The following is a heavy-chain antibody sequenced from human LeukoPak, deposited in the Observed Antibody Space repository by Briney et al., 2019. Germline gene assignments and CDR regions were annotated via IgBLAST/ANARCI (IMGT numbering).Heavy chain of an antibody. CDR3: ARVNMGATTPPDY. Sequence: GSLRLSCAASGFTFDDYAMHWVRQAPGKGLEWIGSIYYSGSSHYNPSLKSRVTISVDTSKNQFSLKLSSVTAADTAIYYCARVNMGATTPPDYWGQGTLVTFSS. CDR1: GFTFDDYA. J-gene: IGHJ4*02. D-gene: IGHD1-26*01. CDR2: IYYSGSS. V-gene: IGHV4-38-2*01.